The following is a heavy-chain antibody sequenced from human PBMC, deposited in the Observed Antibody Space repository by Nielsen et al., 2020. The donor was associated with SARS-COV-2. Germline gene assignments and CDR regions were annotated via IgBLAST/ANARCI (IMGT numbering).Heavy chain of an antibody. CDR3: AKEAAVAGHFDC. V-gene: IGHV3-23*01. CDR1: GFTFSSYA. J-gene: IGHJ4*02. CDR2: ISGSGGST. D-gene: IGHD6-19*01. Sequence: GESLKISCAASGFTFSSYAMSWVRQAPGKGLEWVSAISGSGGSTYYADSVKGRFTISRDNSKNTLYLQMNSLRAEDTAVYYCAKEAAVAGHFDCWGQGTLVTVSS.